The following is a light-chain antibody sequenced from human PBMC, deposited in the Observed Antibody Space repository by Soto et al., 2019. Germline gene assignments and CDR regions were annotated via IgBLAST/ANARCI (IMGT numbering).Light chain of an antibody. CDR1: STDVGGYNY. CDR3: ASYAGGNNV. Sequence: QSALTQPPSASGSPGQSVTISCTGTSTDVGGYNYVSWYQQHPGKVPKLVIFEVNKRPSGVPDRFYGSKSGNTASLTVSGLQPEDAADYYCASYAGGNNVFGTGTKLTVL. CDR2: EVN. V-gene: IGLV2-8*01. J-gene: IGLJ1*01.